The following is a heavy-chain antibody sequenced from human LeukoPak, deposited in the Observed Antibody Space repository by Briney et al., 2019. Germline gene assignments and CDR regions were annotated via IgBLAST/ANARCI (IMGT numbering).Heavy chain of an antibody. J-gene: IGHJ6*02. V-gene: IGHV4-59*08. CDR1: GGSISSYY. Sequence: SETLSLTCTVSGGSISSYYWSWIRQPPGKGLEWIGYIYYSGSTNYNPSLKSRVTISVDTSKNQFSLKLSSVTAADTAAYYCASWVAVDYYYYGMDVWGQGTTVTVSS. CDR3: ASWVAVDYYYYGMDV. CDR2: IYYSGST. D-gene: IGHD6-19*01.